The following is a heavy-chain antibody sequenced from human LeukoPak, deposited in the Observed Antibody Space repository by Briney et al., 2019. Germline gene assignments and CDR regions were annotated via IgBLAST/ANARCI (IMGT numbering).Heavy chain of an antibody. CDR1: GGTFSSYA. D-gene: IGHD3-22*01. J-gene: IGHJ4*02. V-gene: IGHV1-69*05. Sequence: SVKVSCKASGGTFSSYAISWVRQAPGQGLEWMGRIIPIFGTANYAQKFQGRVTITTDESTSKAYMELSSLRSEATAVYYCALSPVPPYYYDSHLVFDYWGQGTLVTVSS. CDR3: ALSPVPPYYYDSHLVFDY. CDR2: IIPIFGTA.